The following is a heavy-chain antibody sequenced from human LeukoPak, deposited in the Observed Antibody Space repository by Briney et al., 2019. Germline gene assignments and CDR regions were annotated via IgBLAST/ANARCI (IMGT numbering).Heavy chain of an antibody. CDR2: IYYSGST. Sequence: SETLSLTCTVSGGSISSYYWSWIRQPPGKGLEWIGYIYYSGSTNYTPSLKSRVTISVDTSKNQFSLNLSSVTAADTAVYYCARERAVTTYYYFDYWGQGTLVTVSS. CDR1: GGSISSYY. J-gene: IGHJ4*02. V-gene: IGHV4-59*01. D-gene: IGHD4-17*01. CDR3: ARERAVTTYYYFDY.